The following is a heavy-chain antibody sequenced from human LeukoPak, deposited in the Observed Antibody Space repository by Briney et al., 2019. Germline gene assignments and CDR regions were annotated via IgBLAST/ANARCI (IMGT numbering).Heavy chain of an antibody. CDR2: IYYSGST. V-gene: IGHV4-59*08. D-gene: IGHD5-18*01. CDR3: ARRGYRGDFDF. J-gene: IGHJ4*02. Sequence: SETLSLTCTVSGGSINTYYWSWIRQPPGKGLEWIGYIYYSGSTNYNPSLKSRVTISEDMSKSQFSLNLSSVTAADTAVYYCARRGYRGDFDFWGQGTLVTVSS. CDR1: GGSINTYY.